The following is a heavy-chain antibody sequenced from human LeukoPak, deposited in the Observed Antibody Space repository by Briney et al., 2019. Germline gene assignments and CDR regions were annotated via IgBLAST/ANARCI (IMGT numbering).Heavy chain of an antibody. CDR1: GGSISSSSYY. D-gene: IGHD3-10*01. V-gene: IGHV4-39*01. Sequence: PSETLSLTCTVSGGSISSSSYYWGWIRQPPGKGLEWIGSIYYSGSTYYNPSLKSRVTISVDTSKNQFSLKLSSVTAADTAVYYCARRITMVRGVITPFGFDPWGQGTLVTASS. J-gene: IGHJ5*02. CDR3: ARRITMVRGVITPFGFDP. CDR2: IYYSGST.